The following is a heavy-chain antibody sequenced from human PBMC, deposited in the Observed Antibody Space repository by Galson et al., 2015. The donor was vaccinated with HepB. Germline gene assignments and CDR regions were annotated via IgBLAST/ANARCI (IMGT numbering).Heavy chain of an antibody. CDR1: GFTFSSYW. CDR2: IKQDGSEK. CDR3: ASGLTPVGIAAADAFDI. J-gene: IGHJ3*02. V-gene: IGHV3-7*03. Sequence: SLRLSCAASGFTFSSYWMSWVRQAPGKGLEWVANIKQDGSEKYYVDSVKGRFTISRDNAKNSLYLQMNSLRAEDTAVYYCASGLTPVGIAAADAFDIWGQGTMVTVSS. D-gene: IGHD6-13*01.